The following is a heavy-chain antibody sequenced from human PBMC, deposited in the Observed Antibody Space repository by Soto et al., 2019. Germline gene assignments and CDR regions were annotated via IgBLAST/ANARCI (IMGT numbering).Heavy chain of an antibody. V-gene: IGHV3-23*01. Sequence: GGSLRLSCAASGFTFSSYAMSWVRQAPGKGLEWVSAISGSGGSTYYADSVKGRFTISRDNSKNTLYLQMNSLRAEDTAVYYCAKDAIVATIRVLYFDYWGQGTLVTVSS. J-gene: IGHJ4*02. CDR1: GFTFSSYA. CDR2: ISGSGGST. D-gene: IGHD5-12*01. CDR3: AKDAIVATIRVLYFDY.